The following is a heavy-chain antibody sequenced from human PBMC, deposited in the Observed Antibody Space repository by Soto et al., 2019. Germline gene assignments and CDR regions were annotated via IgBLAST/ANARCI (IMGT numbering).Heavy chain of an antibody. V-gene: IGHV1-2*02. Sequence: ASVKVSCKASGYTFTGYYMHWVRQAPGQGLEWMGWINPNSGGTNYAQKFQGRVTMTRDTSISTAYMELRRLRSADTAVYYCAMPQRGSGIGWNDMYYYYGMDVWGQGTTVTVSS. D-gene: IGHD1-1*01. CDR3: AMPQRGSGIGWNDMYYYYGMDV. CDR2: INPNSGGT. J-gene: IGHJ6*02. CDR1: GYTFTGYY.